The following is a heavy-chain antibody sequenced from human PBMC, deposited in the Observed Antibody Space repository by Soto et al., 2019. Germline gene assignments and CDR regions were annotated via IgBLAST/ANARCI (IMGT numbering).Heavy chain of an antibody. CDR3: ARGVGDYRRPYFDY. J-gene: IGHJ4*02. CDR2: IYYSGST. CDR1: GGSISTYY. V-gene: IGHV4-59*01. Sequence: ETLSLTCTVSGGSISTYYWSWIRQPPGKGLEWIGYIYYSGSTDYNPSLKSRVTISVDTSKNQFSLKLSSVTAADTAVYYCARGVGDYRRPYFDYWGQGTLVTVSS. D-gene: IGHD4-17*01.